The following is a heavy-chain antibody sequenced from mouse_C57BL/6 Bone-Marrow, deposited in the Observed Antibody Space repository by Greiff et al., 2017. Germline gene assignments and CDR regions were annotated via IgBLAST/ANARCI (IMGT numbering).Heavy chain of an antibody. V-gene: IGHV7-3*01. CDR2: IRNKANGYTT. Sequence: EVKLQESGGGLVQPGGSLSLSCAASGFTFTDYYMSWVRQPPGKALEWLGFIRNKANGYTTEYSASVKGRFTISRDNSQSILYLQMNALRAEDSATYYCASFYYYPFDYWGQGTTLTVSS. CDR1: GFTFTDYY. J-gene: IGHJ2*01. CDR3: ASFYYYPFDY. D-gene: IGHD1-1*01.